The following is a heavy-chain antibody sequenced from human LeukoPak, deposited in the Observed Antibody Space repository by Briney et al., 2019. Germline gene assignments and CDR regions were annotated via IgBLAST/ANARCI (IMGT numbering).Heavy chain of an antibody. V-gene: IGHV3-23*01. Sequence: GGSLRLSCAASGFTFTSYAMSWVRQAPGKGLEWVSAISGSGGSTYYADSVKGRFTISRDNSKNTLYLQMNSLRAEDTAVYYCAKDVSRRGPGTAYFDYWGKGTMVTVSS. D-gene: IGHD2/OR15-2a*01. CDR3: AKDVSRRGPGTAYFDY. CDR2: ISGSGGST. J-gene: IGHJ4*02. CDR1: GFTFTSYA.